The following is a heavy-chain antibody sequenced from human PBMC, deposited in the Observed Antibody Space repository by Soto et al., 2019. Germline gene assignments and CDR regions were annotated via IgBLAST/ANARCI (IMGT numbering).Heavy chain of an antibody. D-gene: IGHD4-17*01. CDR2: IFPILAIA. CDR3: ARIDYGDYGGGFDI. Sequence: QVQLVQSGAEVKKPGSSVKVSCKASGGTFGSYTLGWVRQAPGQGLEWMGRIFPILAIADYAQMFQGRVTLIADRSTSTAYMALTSQRSEDTAVYYCARIDYGDYGGGFDIWGQGTMVTVSS. V-gene: IGHV1-69*02. J-gene: IGHJ3*02. CDR1: GGTFGSYT.